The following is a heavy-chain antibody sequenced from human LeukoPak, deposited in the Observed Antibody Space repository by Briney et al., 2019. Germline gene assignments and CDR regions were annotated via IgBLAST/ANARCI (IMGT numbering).Heavy chain of an antibody. CDR3: ARLSSGRGYCSSTSCYRGYFQH. J-gene: IGHJ1*01. D-gene: IGHD2-2*02. V-gene: IGHV3-7*01. CDR1: GFTFSNYW. Sequence: GGSLRLSCAASGFTFSNYWMNWVRQAPGKGLEWVANIKEDGSEKYYVDSVKGRFTISRDNAKNFLYLQMNSLRAEDTAVYYCARLSSGRGYCSSTSCYRGYFQHWGQGTLVTVSS. CDR2: IKEDGSEK.